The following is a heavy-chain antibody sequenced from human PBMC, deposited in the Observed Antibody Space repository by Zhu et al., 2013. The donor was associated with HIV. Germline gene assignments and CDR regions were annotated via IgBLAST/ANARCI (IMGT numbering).Heavy chain of an antibody. CDR2: ISAYNGNT. Sequence: QVQLVQSGAEVKKPGASVKVSCKASGYTFTSYGISWVRQAPGQGLEWMGWISAYNGNTNYAQKLQGRVTMTTDTSTSTAYMELRSLRSDDTAVYYCARVVPSVVGYDFWSGYSNWFDPWGQGTLVTVSS. CDR3: ARVVPSVVGYDFWSGYSNWFDP. D-gene: IGHD3-3*01. V-gene: IGHV1-18*04. J-gene: IGHJ5*02. CDR1: GYTFTSYG.